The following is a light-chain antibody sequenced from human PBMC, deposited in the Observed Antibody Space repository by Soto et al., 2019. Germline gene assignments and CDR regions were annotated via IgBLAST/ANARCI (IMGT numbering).Light chain of an antibody. CDR3: AAWDGSLNAML. Sequence: QAVLSQPPSASGTPGQRGTISCSGRSSNIGSNTVNWYQQLPGTAPKLLIYYNDRRPSGVPDRFSGSKSGTSASLAISGLQSEDEADYYCAAWDGSLNAMLFGGGTTLTVL. J-gene: IGLJ3*02. V-gene: IGLV1-44*01. CDR2: YND. CDR1: SSNIGSNT.